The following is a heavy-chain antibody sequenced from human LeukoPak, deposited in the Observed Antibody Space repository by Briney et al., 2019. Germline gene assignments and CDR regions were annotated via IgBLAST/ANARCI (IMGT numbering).Heavy chain of an antibody. Sequence: GGSLRLSCAASGFTFRNYAMSWVRQAPGKGLEWVSAISGSFSGSDYTTYYADSVKGRFTISRDDSTNTLYLQLSGLRVVDTAVFSCARDQGTVVTSQFDYWGLGTLVTVSS. CDR1: GFTFRNYA. V-gene: IGHV3-23*01. CDR3: ARDQGTVVTSQFDY. D-gene: IGHD4-23*01. CDR2: ISGSFSGSDYTT. J-gene: IGHJ4*02.